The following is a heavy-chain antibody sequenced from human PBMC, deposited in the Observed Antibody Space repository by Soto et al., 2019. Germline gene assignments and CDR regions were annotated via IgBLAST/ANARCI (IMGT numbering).Heavy chain of an antibody. J-gene: IGHJ4*02. CDR2: ISSRGSTI. D-gene: IGHD3-22*01. V-gene: IGHV3-48*03. CDR3: AVTMIMVVGFDY. CDR1: GFTFSTYE. Sequence: PGGSLRLSCAASGFTFSTYEMNWVRQAPGKGLEWLAYISSRGSTIYYADSVKGRFTISRDNATNSLYLQMNSLRVEDTAVYYCAVTMIMVVGFDYWGQGTLVTVSS.